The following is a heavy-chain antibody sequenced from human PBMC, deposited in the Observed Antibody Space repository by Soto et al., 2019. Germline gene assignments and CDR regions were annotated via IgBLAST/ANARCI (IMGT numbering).Heavy chain of an antibody. CDR1: GGSISSSSYY. Sequence: SETLSLTCTVSGGSISSSSYYWGWIRQPPGKGLEWIGSIYYSGSTYYNPSLKSRVTISVDTSKNQFSLKLSSVTAADTAVYYCARQRGAAGSRRPNWFDPWGQGTLVTVSS. CDR2: IYYSGST. CDR3: ARQRGAAGSRRPNWFDP. V-gene: IGHV4-39*01. J-gene: IGHJ5*02. D-gene: IGHD6-13*01.